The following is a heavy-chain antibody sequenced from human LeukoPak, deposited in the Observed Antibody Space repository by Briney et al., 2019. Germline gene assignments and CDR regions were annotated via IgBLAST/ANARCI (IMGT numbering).Heavy chain of an antibody. CDR2: ISGSGGGT. J-gene: IGHJ4*02. V-gene: IGHV3-23*01. CDR3: ASTYQYGGNLPFDS. Sequence: GGSLRLSCAASGFTFNNYAMTWVRQAPGKGLEWVSVISGSGGGTYYADSVKGRFTISRDNSKNTLYLEMNSLRAEDTAVYYCASTYQYGGNLPFDSWGPGTLVTVSS. D-gene: IGHD4-23*01. CDR1: GFTFNNYA.